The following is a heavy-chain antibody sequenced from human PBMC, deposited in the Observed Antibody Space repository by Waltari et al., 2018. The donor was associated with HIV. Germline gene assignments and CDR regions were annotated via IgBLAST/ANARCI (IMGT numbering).Heavy chain of an antibody. CDR1: GGSVRSRSYN. CDR3: ARRGSSDYYSAFDI. Sequence: QLQLQESGPGLLKPSEPLSLTCTVPGGSVRSRSYNWGWLRQPPGKGMEWSGSIYYSGNTYYNPSLKSRVTISVDTSRNQFSLKLRSVTAADTAVYYCARRGSSDYYSAFDIWGQGTMVTVSS. CDR2: IYYSGNT. J-gene: IGHJ3*02. V-gene: IGHV4-39*01. D-gene: IGHD3-22*01.